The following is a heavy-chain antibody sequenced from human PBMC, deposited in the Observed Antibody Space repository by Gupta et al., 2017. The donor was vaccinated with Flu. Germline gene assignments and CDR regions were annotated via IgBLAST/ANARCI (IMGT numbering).Heavy chain of an antibody. D-gene: IGHD5-18*01. V-gene: IGHV3-23*01. J-gene: IGHJ5*02. Sequence: EVQLLESGGGLVQPGGSLRLFCAASGFTFSRYAMSWVRQAPGKGLEWVSAISGSGGSTYYADSVKGRFTISRDNSKNTLYLQMNSLRAEDTAVYYCAKDGYSYGNNWFDPWGQGTLVTVSS. CDR1: GFTFSRYA. CDR3: AKDGYSYGNNWFDP. CDR2: ISGSGGST.